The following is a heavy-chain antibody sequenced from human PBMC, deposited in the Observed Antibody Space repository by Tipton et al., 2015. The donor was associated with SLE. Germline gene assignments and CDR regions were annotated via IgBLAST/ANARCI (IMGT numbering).Heavy chain of an antibody. D-gene: IGHD6-6*01. CDR1: GYTFTGYY. V-gene: IGHV1-2*06. CDR2: INPNSSGT. CDR3: AGDSGSSGYFDY. J-gene: IGHJ4*02. Sequence: QLVQSGAEVKKPGASVKVSCKASGYTFTGYYMHWVRQATGQGLEWKGRINPNSSGTNYSQKFQGRVTMTRDTYISTAYMELSRMRSDDTAVYYCAGDSGSSGYFDYWGQGTLVSVYS.